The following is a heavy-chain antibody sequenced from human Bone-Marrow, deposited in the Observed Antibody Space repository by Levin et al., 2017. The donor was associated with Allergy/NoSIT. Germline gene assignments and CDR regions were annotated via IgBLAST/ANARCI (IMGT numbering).Heavy chain of an antibody. CDR1: GFTFSSYA. J-gene: IGHJ4*02. CDR2: ISYDGSNK. D-gene: IGHD6-6*01. Sequence: PSGGSLRLSCAASGFTFSSYAMHWVRQAPGKGLEWVAVISYDGSNKYYADSVKGRFTISRDNSKNTLYLQMNSLRAEDTAVYYCAREEYSSSPAGTDYWGQGTLVTVSS. CDR3: AREEYSSSPAGTDY. V-gene: IGHV3-30-3*01.